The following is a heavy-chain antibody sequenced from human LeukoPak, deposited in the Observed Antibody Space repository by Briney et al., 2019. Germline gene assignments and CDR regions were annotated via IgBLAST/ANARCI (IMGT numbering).Heavy chain of an antibody. J-gene: IGHJ4*02. Sequence: SQTLSLTCTVSGVSISSGGYYWSWIRQHPGKGLEWIGYIYYSGSTYYNPSLKSRVTISVDTSKNQFSLKLSSVTAADTAVYYCARETDCGGDCYTFDYWGQGTLVTVSS. CDR3: ARETDCGGDCYTFDY. D-gene: IGHD2-21*02. CDR1: GVSISSGGYY. CDR2: IYYSGST. V-gene: IGHV4-31*03.